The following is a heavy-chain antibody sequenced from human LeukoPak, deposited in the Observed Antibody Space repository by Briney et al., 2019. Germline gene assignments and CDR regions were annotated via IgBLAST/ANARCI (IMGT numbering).Heavy chain of an antibody. CDR1: GFTFSSYW. Sequence: GGSLRLSCAASGFTFSSYWMSWVRQAPGKGLEWVANINQDGSEKSYVDSVKGRFTISSDNAKNSLYLQMNSLRAEDTAVYYCARGAHRRDDYGGFFDYWGQGTLVTVSS. D-gene: IGHD4-23*01. J-gene: IGHJ4*02. V-gene: IGHV3-7*01. CDR2: INQDGSEK. CDR3: ARGAHRRDDYGGFFDY.